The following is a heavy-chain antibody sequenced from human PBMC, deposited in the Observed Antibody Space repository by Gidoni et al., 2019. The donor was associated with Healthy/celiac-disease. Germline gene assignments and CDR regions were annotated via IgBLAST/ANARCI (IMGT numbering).Heavy chain of an antibody. CDR2: ISSNGGST. CDR1: GFTFSSYA. Sequence: EVQLVESGGGLVQPGGSLRLSCTASGFTFSSYAMHWVRQAPGKGLEYVAAISSNGGSTYYADSVKGRLTISRDNSKNTLYLQMSSLRAEDTAVYYCVKGGPYYGDSHYFDYWGQGTLVTVSS. D-gene: IGHD4-17*01. V-gene: IGHV3-64D*09. J-gene: IGHJ4*02. CDR3: VKGGPYYGDSHYFDY.